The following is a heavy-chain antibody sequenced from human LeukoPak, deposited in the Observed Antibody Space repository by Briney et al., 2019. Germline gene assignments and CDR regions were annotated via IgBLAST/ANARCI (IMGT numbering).Heavy chain of an antibody. J-gene: IGHJ4*02. V-gene: IGHV3-48*01. CDR2: ISSSSSAI. CDR3: DRGLDY. Sequence: SGGSLRLSCAASGFTFSSYSMNWVRQAPGKGLEWVSYISSSSSAIYYADSVKGRFTISRDNAKNSLYLQMNSLRAEDTAVYYCDRGLDYWGQGTLVTVSS. CDR1: GFTFSSYS. D-gene: IGHD3-10*01.